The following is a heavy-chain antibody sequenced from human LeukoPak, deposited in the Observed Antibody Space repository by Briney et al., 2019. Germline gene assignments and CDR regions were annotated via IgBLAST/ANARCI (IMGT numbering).Heavy chain of an antibody. D-gene: IGHD6-19*01. Sequence: GGSLRLSCAASGFTFSSYAMHWVHQAPGKGLEWVAVISYDGLTTHYADSVKGRSTISRDNSKKMLYLQMNSLRAEDTAVYYCAKDGSSGWANYYFDYWGQGSLVTVSS. J-gene: IGHJ4*02. CDR3: AKDGSSGWANYYFDY. CDR2: ISYDGLTT. V-gene: IGHV3-30*18. CDR1: GFTFSSYA.